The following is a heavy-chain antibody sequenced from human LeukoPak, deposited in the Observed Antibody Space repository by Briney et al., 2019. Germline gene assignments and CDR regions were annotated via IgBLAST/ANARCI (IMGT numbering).Heavy chain of an antibody. D-gene: IGHD6-19*01. CDR1: EYSLSDLS. CDR2: FDSENNKM. V-gene: IGHV1-24*01. J-gene: IGHJ4*02. Sequence: ASVNVSCKISEYSLSDLSIHWVREAPGEGLEWMGGFDSENNKMVYSQKFQGRVTMTEDTSADTAYMELTSLRSEDTAVYFCATDRVYRSSGRSWGFFDDWGQGTLVIVSS. CDR3: ATDRVYRSSGRSWGFFDD.